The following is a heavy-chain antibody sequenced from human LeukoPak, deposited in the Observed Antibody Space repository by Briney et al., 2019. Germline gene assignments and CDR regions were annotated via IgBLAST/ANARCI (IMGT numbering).Heavy chain of an antibody. V-gene: IGHV3-23*01. D-gene: IGHD3-3*01. CDR3: ANGNGQRFLEWLHEVHFDY. CDR2: ISATGDST. CDR1: KFTFSSFA. Sequence: GGSLRLSCAASKFTFSSFAMSWLRQAPGKGLEWVSGISATGDSTYYTDSVKGRFTISRDNSKNTLYLQMSSLRAEDTAVYYCANGNGQRFLEWLHEVHFDYWGQGTLVTVSS. J-gene: IGHJ4*02.